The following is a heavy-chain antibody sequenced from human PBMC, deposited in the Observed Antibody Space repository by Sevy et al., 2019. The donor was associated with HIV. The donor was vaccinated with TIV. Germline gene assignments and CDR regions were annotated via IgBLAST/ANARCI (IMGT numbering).Heavy chain of an antibody. V-gene: IGHV1-69*13. Sequence: ASVKVSCKASGGTFSSYAISWVRQAPGQGLEWMGGIIPIFGTANYAQKFQGRVTITADESTSTAYMELSSLGSEDTAVYYCARTFLTGYSWPGLGYWGQGTLVTVSS. D-gene: IGHD3-9*01. CDR2: IIPIFGTA. CDR3: ARTFLTGYSWPGLGY. CDR1: GGTFSSYA. J-gene: IGHJ4*02.